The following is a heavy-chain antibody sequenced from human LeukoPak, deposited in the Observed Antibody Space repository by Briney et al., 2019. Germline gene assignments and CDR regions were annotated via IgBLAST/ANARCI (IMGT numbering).Heavy chain of an antibody. CDR1: GYTFTGYY. D-gene: IGHD2-2*03. CDR2: INPNSGGT. V-gene: IGHV1-2*02. CDR3: ARGKMDIVVVPAAMPSNWFDP. Sequence: ASVKVSCKASGYTFTGYYMHWVRQAPGQGLEWMGWINPNSGGTNYAQKFQGRVTMTRDTSISTAYMELSRLRSDDTAVYHCARGKMDIVVVPAAMPSNWFDPWGQGTLVTVSS. J-gene: IGHJ5*02.